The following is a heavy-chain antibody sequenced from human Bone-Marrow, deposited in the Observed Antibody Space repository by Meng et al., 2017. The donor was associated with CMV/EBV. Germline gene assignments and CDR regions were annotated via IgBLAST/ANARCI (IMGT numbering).Heavy chain of an antibody. D-gene: IGHD6-13*01. V-gene: IGHV3-9*01. CDR3: AKGRAAASYYFDY. J-gene: IGHJ4*02. CDR1: GFTFDDYA. Sequence: GGSLRLSCAASGFTFDDYAMHWVRQAPGKGLEWVSGISWNSGSIGYADSVKGRFTISRDNAKNSLYLQMNSLRAEDTAVYYCAKGRAAASYYFDYWGQGTLVTVSS. CDR2: ISWNSGSI.